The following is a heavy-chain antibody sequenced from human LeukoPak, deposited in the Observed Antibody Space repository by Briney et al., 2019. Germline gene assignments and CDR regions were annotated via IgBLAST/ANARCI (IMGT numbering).Heavy chain of an antibody. V-gene: IGHV4-38-2*02. D-gene: IGHD4-17*01. CDR1: GYSIRSGYH. CDR3: ARDSLRVFDY. CDR2: IYQSGST. Sequence: SETLSLTCSVSGYSIRSGYHWAWIRQSPGKGLEWLGSIYQSGSTNYNPSLKSRVTISVDTSKNQFSLKLSSVTAADTAVYYCARDSLRVFDYWGQGTLVTVSS. J-gene: IGHJ4*02.